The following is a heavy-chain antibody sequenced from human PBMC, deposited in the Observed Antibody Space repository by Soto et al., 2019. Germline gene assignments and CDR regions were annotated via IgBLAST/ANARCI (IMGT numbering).Heavy chain of an antibody. V-gene: IGHV3-30-3*01. J-gene: IGHJ1*01. CDR3: AKDKQWLAPGAEYFQH. CDR2: ISYDGSNK. CDR1: GFTFSSYT. Sequence: GGSLRLSCAASGFTFSSYTLHWVRQAPGKGLEWVALISYDGSNKYYADSVKGRFTISRDNSKNTLYLQMNSLRPEDTALFYCAKDKQWLAPGAEYFQHWGQGTLVTVSS. D-gene: IGHD6-19*01.